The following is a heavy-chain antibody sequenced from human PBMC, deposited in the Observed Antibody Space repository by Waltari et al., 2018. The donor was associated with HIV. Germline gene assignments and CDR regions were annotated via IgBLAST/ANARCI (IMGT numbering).Heavy chain of an antibody. CDR3: APGRGWFDP. Sequence: EVQVVESGGGLVQPGGCLRLSCEASGFTFSSYWMHWVRQAPGEGLVWVSRINSDGSSTGYVDSVKGRFTISRDNAKNTLYLQMNNLRAEDTAVYYCAPGRGWFDPWGQGTLVTVSS. J-gene: IGHJ5*02. CDR2: INSDGSST. CDR1: GFTFSSYW. V-gene: IGHV3-74*01.